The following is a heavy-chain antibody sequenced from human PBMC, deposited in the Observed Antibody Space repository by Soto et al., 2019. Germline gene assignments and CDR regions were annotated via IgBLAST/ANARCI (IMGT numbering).Heavy chain of an antibody. D-gene: IGHD2-2*01. Sequence: PGESLKISCKGSGYSFTSYWIGWVRQMPGKGLEWMGIIYPGDSDTRYSPSFQGQVTISADKSISTAYLQWSSLKASDTAMYYCASHVPPEMGNYHSYGMDVWGQGTTVTVSS. CDR3: ASHVPPEMGNYHSYGMDV. CDR1: GYSFTSYW. V-gene: IGHV5-51*01. J-gene: IGHJ6*02. CDR2: IYPGDSDT.